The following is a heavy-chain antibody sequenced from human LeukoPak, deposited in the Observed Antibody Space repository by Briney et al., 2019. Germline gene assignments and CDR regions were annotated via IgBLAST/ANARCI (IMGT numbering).Heavy chain of an antibody. D-gene: IGHD3-9*01. J-gene: IGHJ4*02. V-gene: IGHV1-18*01. CDR1: GYTFTSYG. Sequence: ASVKVSCKASGYTFTSYGISWVRQAPGQGLEWMGWISAYNGNTNYAQKLQGRVTMTTDTSTSPAYMELRSLRSDDTAVYYCARGGGYDILTGYYVPWDYWGQGTLVTVSS. CDR3: ARGGGYDILTGYYVPWDY. CDR2: ISAYNGNT.